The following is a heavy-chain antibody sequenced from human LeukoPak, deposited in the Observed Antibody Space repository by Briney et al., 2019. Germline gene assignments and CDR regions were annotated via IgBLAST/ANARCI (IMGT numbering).Heavy chain of an antibody. V-gene: IGHV3-21*01. CDR1: GFTFSSYS. D-gene: IGHD3-22*01. J-gene: IGHJ4*02. CDR2: ISSSRSYI. Sequence: GGSLRLSCAASGFTFSSYSMNWVRQAPGKGLEWVSSISSSRSYIYYADSVKGRFTISRDNAKNSLYLQMNSLRAEDTAVYYCARGRSGYAIYYFDYWGQGPLVTVSS. CDR3: ARGRSGYAIYYFDY.